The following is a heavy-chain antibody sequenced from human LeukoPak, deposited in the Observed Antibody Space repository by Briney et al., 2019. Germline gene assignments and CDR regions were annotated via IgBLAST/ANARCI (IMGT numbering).Heavy chain of an antibody. CDR1: GGPISSYY. Sequence: PSETLSLTCTVSGGPISSYYWSWIRQPAGKGLEWIGRIYTSGSTNYNPSLKSRVTMSVDTSKNQFSLKLSSVTAADTAVYYCARGGAVVVPAAQGFFDLWGRGTLVTVSS. J-gene: IGHJ2*01. CDR3: ARGGAVVVPAAQGFFDL. CDR2: IYTSGST. V-gene: IGHV4-4*07. D-gene: IGHD2-2*01.